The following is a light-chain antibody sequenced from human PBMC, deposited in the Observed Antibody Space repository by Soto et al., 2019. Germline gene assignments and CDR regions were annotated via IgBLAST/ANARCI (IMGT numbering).Light chain of an antibody. Sequence: DIQMTQSPSSLSASVGDRVTITCRASQSISTYLNWYQQKPGKAPKFLISAASSLQSGVPSRFSGSGSGTDFTLTISSLQPEDSATYYCQQSYRAPLTFGPGTKVAIK. CDR1: QSISTY. CDR3: QQSYRAPLT. CDR2: AAS. J-gene: IGKJ3*01. V-gene: IGKV1-39*01.